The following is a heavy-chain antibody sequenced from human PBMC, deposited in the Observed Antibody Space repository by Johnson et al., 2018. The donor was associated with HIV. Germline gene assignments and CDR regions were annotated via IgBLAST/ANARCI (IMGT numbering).Heavy chain of an antibody. D-gene: IGHD2-15*01. CDR1: GFTFSSYA. V-gene: IGHV3-30*04. J-gene: IGHJ3*02. Sequence: RLVESGGGVVQPGRSLRLSCAASGFTFSSYAMHWVRQAPGKGLEWVAVISYDGSNKYYADSVKGRFTISRDNSKNTLYLQMNSLRAEDTAVYYCAGEGSCYSCGAFDIWGQGTMVTVSS. CDR2: ISYDGSNK. CDR3: AGEGSCYSCGAFDI.